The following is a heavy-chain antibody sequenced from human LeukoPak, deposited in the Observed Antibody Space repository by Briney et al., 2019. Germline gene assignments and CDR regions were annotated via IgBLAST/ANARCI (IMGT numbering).Heavy chain of an antibody. CDR2: IYHSGTT. D-gene: IGHD6-19*01. Sequence: SETLSLTCAVSGVSISRGGYAWNWIRQPPGKGLEWIAYIYHSGTTYYNPSLKSRATISVDTSKNQFSLKLSSVTAADTAVYYCARGRYSSGWYRDKNWFDPWGQGTPVTVSS. J-gene: IGHJ5*02. V-gene: IGHV4-30-4*07. CDR1: GVSISRGGYA. CDR3: ARGRYSSGWYRDKNWFDP.